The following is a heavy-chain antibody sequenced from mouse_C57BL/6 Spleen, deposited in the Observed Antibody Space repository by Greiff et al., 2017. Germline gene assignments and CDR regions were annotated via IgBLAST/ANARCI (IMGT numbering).Heavy chain of an antibody. CDR2: ISSVSSTI. CDR1: GSTFSDYG. V-gene: IGHV5-17*01. Sequence: EVKLMESGGGLVKPGGSLKLSCAASGSTFSDYGMHWVRQAPEKGLEWVAYISSVSSTIYYADTVKGRFTISRDNAKNTLFLQLTCLRSEDTAMYYCARPYYNYFDYWGQGTTLTVSS. CDR3: ARPYYNYFDY. D-gene: IGHD2-12*01. J-gene: IGHJ2*01.